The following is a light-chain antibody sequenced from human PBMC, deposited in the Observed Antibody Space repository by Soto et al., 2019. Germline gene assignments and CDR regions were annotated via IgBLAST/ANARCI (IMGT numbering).Light chain of an antibody. CDR1: SSNIGSNY. J-gene: IGLJ2*01. Sequence: QSVLTQPPSASGTPGQRVTISCSGSSSNIGSNYVYWYQQLPGTAPKLLIYRNNKRPSGVPDRFSGSKSGTSASLAISGLRSEDEADYYCAAWDDSLSGGVFGGGTQLTVL. CDR3: AAWDDSLSGGV. CDR2: RNN. V-gene: IGLV1-47*01.